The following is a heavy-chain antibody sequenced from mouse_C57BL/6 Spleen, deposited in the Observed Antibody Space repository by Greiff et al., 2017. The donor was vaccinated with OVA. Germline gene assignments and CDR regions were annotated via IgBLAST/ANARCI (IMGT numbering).Heavy chain of an antibody. CDR3: AINNYDYYAMDY. CDR2: INPSTGGT. Sequence: EVHLVESGPELVKPGASVKISCKASGYSFTGYYMNWVKQSPEKSLEWIGEINPSTGGTTYNQKFKATATLTVDKSSSTAYMQLKILTSEDSSVYYCAINNYDYYAMDYWGQGTSVTVSS. J-gene: IGHJ4*01. CDR1: GYSFTGYY. D-gene: IGHD1-3*01. V-gene: IGHV1-42*01.